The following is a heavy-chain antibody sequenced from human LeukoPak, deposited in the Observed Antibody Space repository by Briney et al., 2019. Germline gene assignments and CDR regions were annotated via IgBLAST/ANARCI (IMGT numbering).Heavy chain of an antibody. V-gene: IGHV3-30*02. Sequence: GGSLRLSCVASGFTFRLFGMHWVRQAPGKGLEWVSFIRFDGSNTYHADSVKGRFTISRDNSKNTLYLQMNSLRAEDAAVYFCAKAPVTSCRGAYCYPFDSWGQGTLVTVSS. CDR1: GFTFRLFG. CDR2: IRFDGSNT. J-gene: IGHJ4*02. D-gene: IGHD2-21*01. CDR3: AKAPVTSCRGAYCYPFDS.